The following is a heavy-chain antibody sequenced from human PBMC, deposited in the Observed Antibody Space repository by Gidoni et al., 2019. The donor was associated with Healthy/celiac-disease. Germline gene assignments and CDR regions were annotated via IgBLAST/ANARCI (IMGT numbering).Heavy chain of an antibody. CDR3: ARGQPRRRYGMDV. D-gene: IGHD1-1*01. J-gene: IGHJ6*02. CDR2: INHSGST. CDR1: GWSFSGYY. V-gene: IGHV4-34*01. Sequence: QVQLQQWGAGLLKPSETLSLTCAVYGWSFSGYYWSWIRQPPGKGLEWIGEINHSGSTHYNPSRKSRVTISVDTSKNQFSLKLSSVTAADTAVYYCARGQPRRRYGMDVWGQGTTVTVSS.